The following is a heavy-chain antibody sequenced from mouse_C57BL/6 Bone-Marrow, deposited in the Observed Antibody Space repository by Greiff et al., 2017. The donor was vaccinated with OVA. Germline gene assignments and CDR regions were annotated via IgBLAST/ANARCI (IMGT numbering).Heavy chain of an antibody. Sequence: DVKLVESGGGLVQPGGSLKLSCAASGFTFSDYYMYWVRQTPEKRLEWVAYISNGGGSTYYPDTVKGRFTISRDNAKNTLYLQMSRLKSEDTAMYYCARRGDYYGSSLWYFDVWGTGTTVTVSS. J-gene: IGHJ1*03. CDR1: GFTFSDYY. V-gene: IGHV5-12*01. CDR2: ISNGGGST. D-gene: IGHD1-1*01. CDR3: ARRGDYYGSSLWYFDV.